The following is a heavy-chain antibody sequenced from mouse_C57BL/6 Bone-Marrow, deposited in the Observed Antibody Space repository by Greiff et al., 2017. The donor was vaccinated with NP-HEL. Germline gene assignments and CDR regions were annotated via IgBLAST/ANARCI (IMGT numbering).Heavy chain of an antibody. Sequence: QVHVKQSGAELVRPGASVTLSCKASGYTFTDYEMHWVKQTPVHGLEWIGAIDPETGGTAYNQKFKGKAILTADKSSSTAYMELRSLTSEDSAVYYCTMRRGTTVVRGYWGQGTTLTVSS. CDR1: GYTFTDYE. D-gene: IGHD1-1*01. J-gene: IGHJ2*01. V-gene: IGHV1-15*01. CDR3: TMRRGTTVVRGY. CDR2: IDPETGGT.